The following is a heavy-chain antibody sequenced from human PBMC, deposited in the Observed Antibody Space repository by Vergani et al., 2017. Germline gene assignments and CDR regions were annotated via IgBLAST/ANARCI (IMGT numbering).Heavy chain of an antibody. CDR1: GGTFSSYT. CDR3: ASEGYCSGGSCSGAFDI. V-gene: IGHV1-69*02. CDR2: IIPILGIA. Sequence: QVQLVQSGAEVKKPGSSVKVSCKASGGTFSSYTISWVRQAPGQGLEWMGRIIPILGIANYAQKFQGRVTITADKSTSTAYMELSSLRSEDTAVYYCASEGYCSGGSCSGAFDIWGQGTMVTVSS. J-gene: IGHJ3*02. D-gene: IGHD2-15*01.